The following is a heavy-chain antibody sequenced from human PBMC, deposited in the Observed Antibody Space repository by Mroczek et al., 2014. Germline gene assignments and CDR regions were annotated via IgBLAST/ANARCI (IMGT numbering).Heavy chain of an antibody. D-gene: IGHD6-19*01. CDR2: ISSSSSTI. V-gene: IGHV3-48*01. CDR1: GFTFSSYS. CDR3: ARDPVASGWYGAEYFQH. J-gene: IGHJ1*01. Sequence: VQLVQSGGGLVQPGGSLRLSCAASGFTFSSYSMNWVRQAPGKGLEWVSYISSSSSTIYYADSVKGRFTISRDNAKNSLYLQMNSLRAEDTAVYYCARDPVASGWYGAEYFQHWGQGTLVTVSS.